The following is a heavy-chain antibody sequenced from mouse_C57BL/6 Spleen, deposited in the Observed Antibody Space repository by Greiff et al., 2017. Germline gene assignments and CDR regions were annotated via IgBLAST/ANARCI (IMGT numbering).Heavy chain of an antibody. CDR1: GYTFTSYW. Sequence: QVQLQQPGAELVMPGASVKLSCKASGYTFTSYWMHWVKQRPGQGLEWIGEIDPSDSYTTYNQKFKGKSTLTVDKSSSTAYMQLSSLTSEDSAVYYCAREEGGFAYGGQGTLVTVSA. CDR2: IDPSDSYT. CDR3: AREEGGFAY. J-gene: IGHJ3*01. V-gene: IGHV1-69*01.